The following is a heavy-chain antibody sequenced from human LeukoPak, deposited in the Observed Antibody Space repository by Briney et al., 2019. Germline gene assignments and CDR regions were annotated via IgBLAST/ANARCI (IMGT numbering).Heavy chain of an antibody. D-gene: IGHD6-25*01. Sequence: ASVKVSCKASGYTFSNNDINWVRQATGQGLEWMGWMNPISGNTGFAQKFQGRVTITRITSISTAYMEMSSLRSDDTAVYYCVRGAKCSGADCDSTKEYVYYFDYWGKGTTVTVSS. CDR3: VRGAKCSGADCDSTKEYVYYFDY. J-gene: IGHJ4*02. CDR1: GYTFSNND. CDR2: MNPISGNT. V-gene: IGHV1-8*03.